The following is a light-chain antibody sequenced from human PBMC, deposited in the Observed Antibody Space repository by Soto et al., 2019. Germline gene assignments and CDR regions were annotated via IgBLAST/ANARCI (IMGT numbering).Light chain of an antibody. V-gene: IGLV2-14*01. J-gene: IGLJ2*01. CDR1: SSDVGGYNY. CDR2: EVT. CDR3: QSYDSSLRNVI. Sequence: QSALTQPASVSGSPGQSITISCTGTSSDVGGYNYVSWYQQHPGKVPKLMIYEVTNRPSGVSNRFSGSKSGNTASLTISGLQTEDEADYYCQSYDSSLRNVIFGGGTKLTVL.